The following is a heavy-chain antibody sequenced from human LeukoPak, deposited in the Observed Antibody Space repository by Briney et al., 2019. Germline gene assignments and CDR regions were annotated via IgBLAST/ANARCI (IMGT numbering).Heavy chain of an antibody. CDR3: ARVFYGSGRFDY. Sequence: KPSETLSLTCAVYGGSFSGYYWSWIRQPPGKGLEWIGEINHSGSTNYNPSLKSRVTISVDTSKSQFSLKLSSVTAADTAVYYCARVFYGSGRFDYWGQGTLVTVSS. V-gene: IGHV4-34*01. J-gene: IGHJ4*02. CDR1: GGSFSGYY. CDR2: INHSGST. D-gene: IGHD3-10*01.